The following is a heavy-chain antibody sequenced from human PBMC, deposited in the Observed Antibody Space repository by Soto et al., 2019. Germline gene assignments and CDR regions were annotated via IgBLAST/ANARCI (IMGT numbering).Heavy chain of an antibody. V-gene: IGHV1-69*01. J-gene: IGHJ4*02. CDR3: AREDGMQTFDY. CDR2: SIPIFGTA. D-gene: IGHD1-26*01. CDR1: GGTFSSYA. Sequence: QVQLVQSGAEVKKPGSSVKVSCKASGGTFSSYAISWVRQAPGQGIEWMGGSIPIFGTANYAQMFQGRVTIAADEATSTAYMELSSLRSEDTAVYYCAREDGMQTFDYWGQGTLVTVSS.